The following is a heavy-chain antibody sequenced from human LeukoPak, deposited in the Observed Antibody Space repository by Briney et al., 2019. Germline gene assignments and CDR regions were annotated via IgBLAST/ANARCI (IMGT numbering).Heavy chain of an antibody. CDR3: ASRAHFWSGPGG. J-gene: IGHJ4*02. CDR1: GFTFRSYS. CDR2: ISSSGSYI. D-gene: IGHD3-3*02. V-gene: IGHV3-21*01. Sequence: GGSLRLSCAASGFTFRSYSMNWVRQAPGKGLEWVSSISSSGSYIYYLDSLKGRFTISRDNAKSSLVLQMNSLRAEDTAVYYCASRAHFWSGPGGWGQGTLVTVSS.